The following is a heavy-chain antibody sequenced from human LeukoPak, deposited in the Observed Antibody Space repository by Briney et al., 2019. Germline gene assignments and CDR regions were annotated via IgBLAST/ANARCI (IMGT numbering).Heavy chain of an antibody. V-gene: IGHV3-53*01. CDR3: ARVDGYSFFDY. CDR1: GFTVSSNY. D-gene: IGHD5-24*01. J-gene: IGHJ4*02. Sequence: GGSLRLSCAASGFTVSSNYMSWVRQAPGKGLEWVSVIYSGGSTYYADSVKGRFTISRDNAKNSPYLQMNSLRAEDTAVYYCARVDGYSFFDYWGQGTLVTVSS. CDR2: IYSGGST.